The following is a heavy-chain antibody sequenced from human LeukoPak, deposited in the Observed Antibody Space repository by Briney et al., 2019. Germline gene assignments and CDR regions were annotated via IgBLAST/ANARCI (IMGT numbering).Heavy chain of an antibody. Sequence: GSLSLSCAASGFTFSSYAVSWVRQAPGKGLEWVSTISPTGTSTYYADSVKGRFTISRDNSKDTLYLQMTSLRAGDTAVYYCAKQISGQRWGQGTLVTVSS. CDR1: GFTFSSYA. V-gene: IGHV3-23*01. CDR2: ISPTGTST. CDR3: AKQISGQR. J-gene: IGHJ4*02. D-gene: IGHD2-15*01.